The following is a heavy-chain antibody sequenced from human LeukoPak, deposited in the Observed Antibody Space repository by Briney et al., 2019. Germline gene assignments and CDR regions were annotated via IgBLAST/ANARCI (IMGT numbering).Heavy chain of an antibody. J-gene: IGHJ4*02. V-gene: IGHV3-30*18. D-gene: IGHD1-1*01. Sequence: PGGSLRLSCAASGFTFSSYAMHWVRQAPGKGLEGVAVISYDGSNKYCADSVKGRFTISRDNSKSTLYLQMNSLRAEDTAVYYCVKVSDNFQFDYWGQGTLVTVSS. CDR2: ISYDGSNK. CDR3: VKVSDNFQFDY. CDR1: GFTFSSYA.